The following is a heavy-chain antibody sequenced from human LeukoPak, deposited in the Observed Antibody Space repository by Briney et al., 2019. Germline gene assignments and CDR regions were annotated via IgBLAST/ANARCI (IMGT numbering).Heavy chain of an antibody. D-gene: IGHD3-22*01. CDR3: ARDGLQAYYDSSGFLDY. V-gene: IGHV3-21*01. CDR2: ISGSSSFI. Sequence: GGSLRLSCAASGFTFSNYNINWVRQAPGKGLEWVSSISGSSSFISYADSVKGRFTISRDNAKNSLYLQMNSLRAEDTAVYYCARDGLQAYYDSSGFLDYWGQGTLVSVSS. J-gene: IGHJ4*02. CDR1: GFTFSNYN.